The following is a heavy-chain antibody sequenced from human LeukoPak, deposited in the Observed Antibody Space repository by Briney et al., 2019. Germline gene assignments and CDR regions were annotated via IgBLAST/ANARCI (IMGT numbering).Heavy chain of an antibody. CDR1: GFTFSSYE. CDR3: ARDLAVAGKGPGDY. J-gene: IGHJ4*02. CDR2: ISSSGSTI. Sequence: GGSLRLSCAASGFTFSSYEMNWVRQAPGKGLEWISYISSSGSTIYYADSVKGRFTISRDNAKNSLYLQMNSLRADDTAVYYCARDLAVAGKGPGDYWGQGTLVTVSS. D-gene: IGHD6-19*01. V-gene: IGHV3-48*03.